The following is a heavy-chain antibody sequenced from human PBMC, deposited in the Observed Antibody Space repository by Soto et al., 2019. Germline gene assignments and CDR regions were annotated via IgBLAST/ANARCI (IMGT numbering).Heavy chain of an antibody. CDR2: ISGSGGST. J-gene: IGHJ6*02. CDR1: GFTFSSYA. D-gene: IGHD3-16*01. Sequence: HPGGSLRLSCAASGFTFSSYAMSWVRQAPGKGLEWVSSISGSGGSTYYADSVKGRFTISRDNSKNTLYLQMNSLRAGDTAVYYCAKEKFTLRLGMDVWGQGTTVTVSS. CDR3: AKEKFTLRLGMDV. V-gene: IGHV3-23*01.